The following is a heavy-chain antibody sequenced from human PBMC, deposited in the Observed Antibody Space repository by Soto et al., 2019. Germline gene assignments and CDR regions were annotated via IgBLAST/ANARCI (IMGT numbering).Heavy chain of an antibody. J-gene: IGHJ6*02. V-gene: IGHV5-10-1*01. D-gene: IGHD1-1*01. CDR1: GYSFTSHW. Sequence: GESLKISCQGSGYSFTSHWTTWVRQTPGKGLEWVGRIDPSDSYTNYSPSFQGRVTISADRSISTAFLQWSSLEASDTAIYYCARRLSGPKEEYNAYYFYGLDVWGQGTTVTVSS. CDR3: ARRLSGPKEEYNAYYFYGLDV. CDR2: IDPSDSYT.